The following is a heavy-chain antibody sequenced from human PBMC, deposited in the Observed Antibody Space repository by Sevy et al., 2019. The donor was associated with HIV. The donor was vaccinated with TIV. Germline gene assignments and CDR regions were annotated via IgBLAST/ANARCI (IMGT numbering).Heavy chain of an antibody. J-gene: IGHJ6*03. CDR3: ARVRAERITVVRGATYNYYMDV. V-gene: IGHV4-59*01. CDR2: IYDSGSS. D-gene: IGHD3-10*01. Sequence: SETLSLTCTVSGGSISNYYWSWIRQSPGKGLEWIGYIYDSGSSNYNPSLKSRVTISVDTSKNQFSLKLSSVTAADAAVYYCARVRAERITVVRGATYNYYMDVWGKGTTVTVSS. CDR1: GGSISNYY.